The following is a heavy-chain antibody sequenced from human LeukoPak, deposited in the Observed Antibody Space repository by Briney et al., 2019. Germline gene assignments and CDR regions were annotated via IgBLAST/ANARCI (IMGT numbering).Heavy chain of an antibody. Sequence: SETLSLTCTVSGGSVSSYYWSWIRQPPGKGLEWIGYIHYSGSTNYNPSLKSRVTISVDTSKNEFSLKLSSVTAADTAVYYCARETYSSGWYGWFDPWGQGTLVTVSS. CDR3: ARETYSSGWYGWFDP. CDR1: GGSVSSYY. CDR2: IHYSGST. D-gene: IGHD6-19*01. J-gene: IGHJ5*02. V-gene: IGHV4-59*02.